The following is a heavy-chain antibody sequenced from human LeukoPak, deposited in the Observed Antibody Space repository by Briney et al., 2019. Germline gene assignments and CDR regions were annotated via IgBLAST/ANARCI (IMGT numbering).Heavy chain of an antibody. V-gene: IGHV4-4*07. CDR2: IYTSGST. Sequence: SETLSLTCTVSGGSISSYYWSWIRQPAGKGLEWIGRIYTSGSTNYNPSLKSRVTMPVDTSKNQFSLKLSSVTAADTAVYYCARDGLWFGELQFDYWGQGTLVTVSS. CDR3: ARDGLWFGELQFDY. CDR1: GGSISSYY. D-gene: IGHD3-10*01. J-gene: IGHJ4*02.